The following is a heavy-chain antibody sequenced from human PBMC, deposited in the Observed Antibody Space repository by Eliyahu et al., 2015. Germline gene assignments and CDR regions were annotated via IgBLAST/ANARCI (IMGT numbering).Heavy chain of an antibody. Sequence: QVQLVQSGAEVKKPGAXVNVSCKAXGHSFTTYGLSWVRQAPGQGLEWMGWMSTYNGNTHYAQKFEGRVTMTSDASTTTAYMELRSLRSDDTAVYYCATEDPAGGGSLGAWGQGTLVTVSS. J-gene: IGHJ1*01. CDR3: ATEDPAGGGSLGA. CDR1: GHSFTTYG. D-gene: IGHD1-26*01. V-gene: IGHV1-18*01. CDR2: MSTYNGNT.